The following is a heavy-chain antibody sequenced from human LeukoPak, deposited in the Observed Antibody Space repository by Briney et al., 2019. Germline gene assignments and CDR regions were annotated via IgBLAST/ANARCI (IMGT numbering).Heavy chain of an antibody. J-gene: IGHJ4*02. CDR1: GGSFSGYF. Sequence: SETLSLTCAVYGGSFSGYFWSWIRQTPGEGLDWIGQINDGGSADYNPSLRSRVTISVDTSKKQVSLTLACMTAAATAIYSCASSYYDSGGFSPFDYWGQGTLVTVSS. V-gene: IGHV4-34*01. CDR3: ASSYYDSGGFSPFDY. CDR2: INDGGSA. D-gene: IGHD1-26*01.